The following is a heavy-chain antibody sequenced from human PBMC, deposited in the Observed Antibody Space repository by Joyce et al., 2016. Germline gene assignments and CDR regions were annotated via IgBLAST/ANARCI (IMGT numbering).Heavy chain of an antibody. Sequence: QVQLQESGPGLVQPSQTLSLTCGVSGGSISDGGYYWSWIRQRPGQGLEWIGYINYSGKTYYNPSLKSRLTISIDMSKNQFSLRLTSVTVADTAVYYCARVPLSSAFDYWGQGILVTVSS. CDR3: ARVPLSSAFDY. J-gene: IGHJ4*02. D-gene: IGHD1-26*01. V-gene: IGHV4-31*11. CDR2: INYSGKT. CDR1: GGSISDGGYY.